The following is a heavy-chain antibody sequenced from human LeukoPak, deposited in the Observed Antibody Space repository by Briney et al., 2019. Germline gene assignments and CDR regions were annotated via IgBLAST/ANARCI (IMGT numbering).Heavy chain of an antibody. CDR3: ARAIPRGYSYGIDY. J-gene: IGHJ4*02. V-gene: IGHV3-21*01. CDR1: GFTFNKAW. D-gene: IGHD5-18*01. Sequence: GGSLRLSCAASGFTFNKAWMSWVRLAPGKGLEWVSSISSSSSYIYYADSVKGRFTISRDNAKNSLYLQMNSLRAEDTAVYYCARAIPRGYSYGIDYWGQGTLVTVSS. CDR2: ISSSSSYI.